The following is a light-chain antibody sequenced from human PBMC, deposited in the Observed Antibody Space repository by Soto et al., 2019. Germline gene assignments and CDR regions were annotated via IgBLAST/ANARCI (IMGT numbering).Light chain of an antibody. CDR3: QQYNIYSPT. CDR2: KAS. V-gene: IGKV1-5*03. J-gene: IGKJ1*01. CDR1: QSISTW. Sequence: DIKMTQYTSTLSASVGDRVTITCRASQSISTWLAWYQQEPGKAPKLLIHKASSLQSGVPSRFSGSGSGTDFTLTISSLHSGHGVTDYCQQYNIYSPTYGLGTKVEIK.